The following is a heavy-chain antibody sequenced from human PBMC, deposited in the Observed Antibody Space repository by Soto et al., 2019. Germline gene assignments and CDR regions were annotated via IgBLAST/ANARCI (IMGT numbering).Heavy chain of an antibody. J-gene: IGHJ6*03. Sequence: QVQLVQSGAEVKKPGASVKVSCKASGYTFTGYYMHWVRQAPGQGLEWMGWINPNSGGTNYAQKFQGWVTMTRDTSISTAYMELSRLRSDDTAVYYCARDAMVATRRGYYYYYMDVWGKGTTVTVSS. D-gene: IGHD5-12*01. V-gene: IGHV1-2*04. CDR1: GYTFTGYY. CDR3: ARDAMVATRRGYYYYYMDV. CDR2: INPNSGGT.